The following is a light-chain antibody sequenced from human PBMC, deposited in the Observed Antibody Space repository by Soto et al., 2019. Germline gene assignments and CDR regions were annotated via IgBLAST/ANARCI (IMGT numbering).Light chain of an antibody. CDR3: QQRSDSPPLT. CDR2: DAY. J-gene: IGKJ4*01. CDR1: QSVFGY. Sequence: EVVLTQSPATLSLSPGDRATLSCRASQSVFGYLAWYQHKPAQAPRLLSYDAYKRATGVPARFSGSGSETDFSLISRSLEPEDFAVYCCQQRSDSPPLTFGGGTKVEIK. V-gene: IGKV3-11*01.